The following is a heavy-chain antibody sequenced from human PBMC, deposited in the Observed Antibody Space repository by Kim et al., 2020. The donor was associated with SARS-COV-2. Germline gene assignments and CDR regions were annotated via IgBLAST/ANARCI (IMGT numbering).Heavy chain of an antibody. D-gene: IGHD6-13*01. J-gene: IGHJ4*02. CDR1: GFTFSGSW. V-gene: IGHV3-74*01. CDR2: IKSDGSIT. Sequence: GGSLRLSCEASGFTFSGSWMQWVRQAPGKGLVWVSRIKSDGSITAYAAYVKGRFTISRDNAKNTLYLQMNSLRAEDTAVYYCATSSSAAAPNWGQGTLVT. CDR3: ATSSSAAAPN.